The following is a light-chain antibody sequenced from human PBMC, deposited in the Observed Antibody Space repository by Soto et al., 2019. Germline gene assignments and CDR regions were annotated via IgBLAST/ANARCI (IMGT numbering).Light chain of an antibody. CDR1: SSNFGAGYD. V-gene: IGLV1-40*01. Sequence: QSVLTQPPSVSGAPGQRITISCTGSSSNFGAGYDVHWYQQLPGTAPKLLIFGDSNRPSGVPDRFSGSKSGTSASLAITGLQADDEADYYCQSSDSRLSGSDVFGTGTKLTVL. CDR2: GDS. J-gene: IGLJ1*01. CDR3: QSSDSRLSGSDV.